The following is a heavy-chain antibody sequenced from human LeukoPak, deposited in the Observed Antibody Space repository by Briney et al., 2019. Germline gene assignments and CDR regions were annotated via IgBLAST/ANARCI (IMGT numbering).Heavy chain of an antibody. J-gene: IGHJ4*02. CDR2: IYASGST. Sequence: SETLSLTCTVSGGSISSSSYYWSWVRQPAGKGLEWIGRIYASGSTNYNPSLKSRVTISLDTSRNQFSLKLTSVTAADTAVYYCAGDPAGSLTWENPLDYWGQGTLVTVSS. CDR1: GGSISSSSYY. V-gene: IGHV4-61*02. D-gene: IGHD2-2*01. CDR3: AGDPAGSLTWENPLDY.